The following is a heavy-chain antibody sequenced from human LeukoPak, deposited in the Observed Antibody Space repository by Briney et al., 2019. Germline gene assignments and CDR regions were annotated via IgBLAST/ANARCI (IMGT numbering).Heavy chain of an antibody. V-gene: IGHV3-30*02. CDR3: ARDRRGSSWYYFDY. J-gene: IGHJ4*02. CDR1: GFTFSNYG. D-gene: IGHD6-13*01. Sequence: GGSLRLSCAASGFTFSNYGMHWVRQAPGKGLEWVAFIRYDGSNRYYADSVKGRFTISRDNSKNTLDRQMNSLRAEDTAVYYCARDRRGSSWYYFDYWGQGTLVTVST. CDR2: IRYDGSNR.